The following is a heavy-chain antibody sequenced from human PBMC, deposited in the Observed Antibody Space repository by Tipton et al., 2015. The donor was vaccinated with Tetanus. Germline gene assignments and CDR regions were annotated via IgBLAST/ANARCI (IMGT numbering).Heavy chain of an antibody. Sequence: TPSLTCTVSGGSISSSSYYWGWIRQPPGKGLEWIGSIYYSGSTYYNPSLKSRVTISVDTSKNQFSLKLSSVTAADTAVYYCARSLLWFGELFYGMDVWGQGTTVTVSS. CDR2: IYYSGST. CDR1: GGSISSSSYY. CDR3: ARSLLWFGELFYGMDV. D-gene: IGHD3-10*01. V-gene: IGHV4-39*07. J-gene: IGHJ6*02.